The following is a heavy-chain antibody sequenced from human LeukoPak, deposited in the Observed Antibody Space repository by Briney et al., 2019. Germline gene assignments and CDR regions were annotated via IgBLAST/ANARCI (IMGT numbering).Heavy chain of an antibody. CDR1: GSTFTSNW. D-gene: IGHD1-1*01. CDR3: ARQPEGTWFDP. Sequence: GESLHISCQGSGSTFTSNWISCVRQMPGKGLEWMGRLDPSDSYTNYSPSFQGHVTISADKSISTAYLQWSSLKASDTAMYYCARQPEGTWFDPWGQGTLVTVSS. CDR2: LDPSDSYT. J-gene: IGHJ5*02. V-gene: IGHV5-10-1*01.